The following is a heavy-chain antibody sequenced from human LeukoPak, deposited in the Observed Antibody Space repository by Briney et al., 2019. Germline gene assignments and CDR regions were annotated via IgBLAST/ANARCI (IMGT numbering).Heavy chain of an antibody. CDR3: AKVYLFNDDEGGYFDY. D-gene: IGHD1-1*01. Sequence: GGSLRLSCAASGFTFSSYAMSWVRQAPGKWLEWVSAISGSGGSTYYADSVKGRFTISRDNSKNTLYLQMNSLRAEDTAVYYCAKVYLFNDDEGGYFDYWGQGTLVTVSS. CDR2: ISGSGGST. V-gene: IGHV3-23*01. J-gene: IGHJ4*02. CDR1: GFTFSSYA.